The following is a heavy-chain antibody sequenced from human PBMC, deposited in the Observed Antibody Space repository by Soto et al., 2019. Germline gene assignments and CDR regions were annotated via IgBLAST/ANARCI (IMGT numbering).Heavy chain of an antibody. CDR3: ARAYVPGIAGFDP. J-gene: IGHJ5*02. CDR2: MSGDGKTI. D-gene: IGHD1-1*01. Sequence: GGSLGLSCAASGFTFSNYFMHWVRQVPGEGLVWVSRMSGDGKTISYADSVKGRFTISRDNAKNTLYLQMNSLRVEDTAVYYCARAYVPGIAGFDPWGQGTLVTVSS. V-gene: IGHV3-74*01. CDR1: GFTFSNYF.